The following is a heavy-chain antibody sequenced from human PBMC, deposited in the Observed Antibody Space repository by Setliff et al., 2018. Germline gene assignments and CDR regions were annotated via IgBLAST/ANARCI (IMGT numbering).Heavy chain of an antibody. V-gene: IGHV1-69*10. J-gene: IGHJ6*02. CDR3: ARTKMDVVAAAAKYTSLDV. D-gene: IGHD6-13*01. Sequence: SVKVSCKVAGGTFSNHAISWVRQAPGQGLEWMGGVIPLLETSKYAQKFQGRVTITADQTTNTAHMEVSSLRSEDTAVYYCARTKMDVVAAAAKYTSLDVWGQGTSVTISS. CDR2: VIPLLETS. CDR1: GGTFSNHA.